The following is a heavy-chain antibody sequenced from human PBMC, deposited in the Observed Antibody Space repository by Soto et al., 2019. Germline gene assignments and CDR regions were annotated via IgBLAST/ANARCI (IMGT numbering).Heavy chain of an antibody. CDR1: GFTFDDYA. CDR2: ISWNSGSI. V-gene: IGHV3-9*01. CDR3: AKGGMEYSGYDYLDYFDY. Sequence: GGSLRLSCAASGFTFDDYAMHWVRQAPGKGLEWVSGISWNSGSIGYADSVKGRFTISRDNAKNSLYLQMNSLRAEDTALYYCAKGGMEYSGYDYLDYFDYWGQGTLVTVSS. J-gene: IGHJ4*02. D-gene: IGHD5-12*01.